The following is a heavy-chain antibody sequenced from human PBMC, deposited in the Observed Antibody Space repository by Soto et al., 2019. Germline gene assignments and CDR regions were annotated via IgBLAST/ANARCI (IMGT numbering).Heavy chain of an antibody. J-gene: IGHJ4*01. CDR2: IYYSGST. D-gene: IGHD1-26*01. CDR3: ARRLLGATVTYFDY. V-gene: IGHV4-61*01. Sequence: ASETLSLTCTVSGGSVSSGSYYWSWIRQPPGKGLEWIGYIYYSGSTNYNPSLKSRVTISVDTSKNQFSLKLSSVTAADTAVYYCARRLLGATVTYFDYWGQGTLVTVSS. CDR1: GGSVSSGSYY.